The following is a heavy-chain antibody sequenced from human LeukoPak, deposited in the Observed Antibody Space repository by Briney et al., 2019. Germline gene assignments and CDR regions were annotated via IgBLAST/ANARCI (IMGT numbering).Heavy chain of an antibody. V-gene: IGHV5-51*01. CDR1: GYIFTSYW. Sequence: GESLKISCKGSGYIFTSYWIGWVRQLPGKGLEWMGIIYPGDSDTRYSPSFQGQVTISADKSISTAYLQWSSLKASDTAMYYCARHSSIPGDGTSQSQFTLNGMDVWGQGTTVTVSS. CDR2: IYPGDSDT. D-gene: IGHD6-13*01. J-gene: IGHJ6*02. CDR3: ARHSSIPGDGTSQSQFTLNGMDV.